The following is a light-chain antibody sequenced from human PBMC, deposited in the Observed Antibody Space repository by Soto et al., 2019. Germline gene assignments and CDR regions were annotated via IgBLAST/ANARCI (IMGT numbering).Light chain of an antibody. V-gene: IGKV3D-7*01. CDR1: QSVSSSY. CDR2: GAS. J-gene: IGKJ2*01. CDR3: QQYNNWPHT. Sequence: PGERVTLSCRASQSVSSSYLTWYQQKPGQAPRLLIYGASTRATSIPARFSGSGSGTDFTLTISSLQPEDFAVYYCQQYNNWPHTFGQGTKVDIK.